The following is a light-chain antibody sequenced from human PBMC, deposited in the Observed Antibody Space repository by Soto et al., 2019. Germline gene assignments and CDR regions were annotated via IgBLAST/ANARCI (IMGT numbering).Light chain of an antibody. V-gene: IGKV3-11*01. Sequence: EIVLTQSPATLSLSPGERATLSCRASQSVSSYVAWYQQKPGQAPRRLIYDASNRATGIPARFSGSGSGTDFTLTMSSLEPEDFAVYYCQQRSNWPQITFGQGTRLEIK. CDR1: QSVSSY. J-gene: IGKJ5*01. CDR2: DAS. CDR3: QQRSNWPQIT.